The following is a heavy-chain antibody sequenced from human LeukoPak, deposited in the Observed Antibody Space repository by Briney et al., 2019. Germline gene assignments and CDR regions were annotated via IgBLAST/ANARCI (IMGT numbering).Heavy chain of an antibody. D-gene: IGHD3-9*01. V-gene: IGHV3-48*01. CDR2: ISSSSSTI. CDR1: GFTFSSYS. J-gene: IGHJ3*02. CDR3: ARDGLRYFDWFNPLDAFDI. Sequence: GGSLRLSCAASGFTFSSYSMNWVRQAPGKGLEWVSYISSSSSTIYYADSVKGRFTISRDNAKNPLYLQMNSLSAEDTAVYYCARDGLRYFDWFNPLDAFDIWGQGTMVTVSS.